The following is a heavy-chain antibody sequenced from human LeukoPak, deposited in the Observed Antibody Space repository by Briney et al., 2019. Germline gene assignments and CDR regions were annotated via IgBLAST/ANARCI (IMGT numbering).Heavy chain of an antibody. CDR1: GFPFSSYS. CDR3: TTDSGLVSWWLREFDY. CDR2: IKSKTDGGTT. V-gene: IGHV3-15*01. Sequence: GGSLSLSCAASGFPFSSYSMSWVRQAPGKGLEWVGRIKSKTDGGTTDYAAPVKGRFTISRDDSKNTLYLQMNSLKTEDTAVYYCTTDSGLVSWWLREFDYWGQGTLVTVSS. D-gene: IGHD2-15*01. J-gene: IGHJ4*02.